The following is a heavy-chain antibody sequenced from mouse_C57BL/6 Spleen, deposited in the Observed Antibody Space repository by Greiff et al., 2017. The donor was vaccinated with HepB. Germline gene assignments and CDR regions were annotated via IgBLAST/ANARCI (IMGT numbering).Heavy chain of an antibody. D-gene: IGHD3-2*02. CDR2: ISSGGDYI. CDR3: TRDRGETAQASYAMDY. J-gene: IGHJ4*01. Sequence: EVKVVESGEGLVKPGGSLKLSCAASGFTFSSYAMSWVRQTPEKRLEWVAYISSGGDYIYYADTVKGRFTISRDNARNTLYLQMSSLKSEDTAMYYCTRDRGETAQASYAMDYWGQGTSVTVSS. CDR1: GFTFSSYA. V-gene: IGHV5-9-1*02.